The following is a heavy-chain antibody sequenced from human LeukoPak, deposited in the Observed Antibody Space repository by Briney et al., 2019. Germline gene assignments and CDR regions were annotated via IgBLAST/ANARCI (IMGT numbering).Heavy chain of an antibody. Sequence: SETLSLTCTVSDGSITSYYWNWIRQPPGKGLEWIGNIYNSGSTDYNPSLESRVTISVNTSKNQISLKLSSVTAADTAVYYCARDKGPYWYFDLRGRGTLVTVSS. CDR2: IYNSGST. CDR3: ARDKGPYWYFDL. CDR1: DGSITSYY. J-gene: IGHJ2*01. V-gene: IGHV4-59*01.